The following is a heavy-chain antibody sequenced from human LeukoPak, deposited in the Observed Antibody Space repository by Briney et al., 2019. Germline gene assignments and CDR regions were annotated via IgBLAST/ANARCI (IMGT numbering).Heavy chain of an antibody. CDR3: ARDPISSRSDAFDI. Sequence: SETLSLTCTVSGGSISSSSYYWGWIRQPPRNGLEWIGSIYYSGSTYYNPSLTSRVTISVDTSKNQFSLKLRSVSAAETAVYYCARDPISSRSDAFDIWGQGTMVTVSS. CDR1: GGSISSSSYY. D-gene: IGHD6-13*01. CDR2: IYYSGST. V-gene: IGHV4-39*07. J-gene: IGHJ3*02.